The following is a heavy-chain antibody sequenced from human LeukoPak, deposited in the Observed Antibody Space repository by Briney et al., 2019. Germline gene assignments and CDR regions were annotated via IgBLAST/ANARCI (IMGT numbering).Heavy chain of an antibody. J-gene: IGHJ4*02. CDR2: IYTSGST. Sequence: PSETLSLTCTVSGGSISSYYWSWIRQPAGKGLEWIGRIYTSGSTNYNPSLKSRVTMSVDTSKNQLSLKLSSVTAADTAVYYCARGGPRYFDWLFKFDYWGQGTLVTVSS. CDR3: ARGGPRYFDWLFKFDY. V-gene: IGHV4-4*07. CDR1: GGSISSYY. D-gene: IGHD3-9*01.